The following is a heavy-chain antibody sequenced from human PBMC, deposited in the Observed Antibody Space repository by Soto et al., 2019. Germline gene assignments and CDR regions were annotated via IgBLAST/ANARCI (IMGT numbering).Heavy chain of an antibody. CDR2: ITSSGDTT. CDR1: GFIFNKYA. J-gene: IGHJ3*02. CDR3: AHPRGYGVFDAVDI. D-gene: IGHD4-17*01. V-gene: IGHV3-23*01. Sequence: GSLRLSCAASGFIFNKYAMNWVRQAPGKGLEWVSAITSSGDTTDYAEFVRGRFTISRDNSINALYLHMRSLRPEDTAVYYCAHPRGYGVFDAVDIWGQGTMVTVSS.